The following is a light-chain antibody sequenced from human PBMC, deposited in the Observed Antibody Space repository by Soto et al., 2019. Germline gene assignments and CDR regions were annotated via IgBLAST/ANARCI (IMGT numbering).Light chain of an antibody. V-gene: IGLV2-8*01. J-gene: IGLJ2*01. CDR2: EVS. CDR1: SSDVGGYNY. Sequence: QSALTQPPSASGSPGQSVTISCTGTSSDVGGYNYVSWYQQHPGKAPKLMIYEVSKRPSGVPDRFSGSKSGNTASLTVSGLQAEDDADYYCSSYAGRNNSVFGGGTKLTVL. CDR3: SSYAGRNNSV.